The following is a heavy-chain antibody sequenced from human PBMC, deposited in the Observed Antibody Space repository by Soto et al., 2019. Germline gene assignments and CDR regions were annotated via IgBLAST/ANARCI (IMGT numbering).Heavy chain of an antibody. CDR3: TRGGVLVAASSILI. D-gene: IGHD2-15*01. CDR1: GFTFGDYA. V-gene: IGHV3-49*03. J-gene: IGHJ3*02. Sequence: PGGSLRLSCTASGFTFGDYAMSWLRQAPGKGLEWVGFIRSKAYGGTTEYAASVKGRFTISRDDSKSIAYLQMNSLKTEDTAVYYCTRGGVLVAASSILIWDKGLMLTVSS. CDR2: IRSKAYGGTT.